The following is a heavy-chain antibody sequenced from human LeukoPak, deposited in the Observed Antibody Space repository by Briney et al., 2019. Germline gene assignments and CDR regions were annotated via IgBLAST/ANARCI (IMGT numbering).Heavy chain of an antibody. CDR1: GFAFSSYG. J-gene: IGHJ6*03. CDR2: ISGSGGST. V-gene: IGHV3-23*01. Sequence: GGSLRLSCAASGFAFSSYGMSWVRQAPGKGLEWVSAISGSGGSTYYADSVKGQFTISRDNSKNTLYLQMNSLRAEDTAVYYCAKDGRDIVVVVAARYYYYMDVWGKGTTVTISS. D-gene: IGHD2-15*01. CDR3: AKDGRDIVVVVAARYYYYMDV.